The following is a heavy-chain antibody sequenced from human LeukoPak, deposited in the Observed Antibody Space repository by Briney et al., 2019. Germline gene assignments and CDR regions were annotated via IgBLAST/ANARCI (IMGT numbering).Heavy chain of an antibody. Sequence: GGSLRLSCAASGFKVSSRYMSWVRQAPGRGLEWVSVIYSGGSTYYADSVKGRFIISRDNLKNTVFLQVNSLRVEDTAVYYCARDNGAGYYYYLDVWSKGTTVTVSS. CDR3: ARDNGAGYYYYLDV. J-gene: IGHJ6*03. V-gene: IGHV3-53*01. CDR1: GFKVSSRY. D-gene: IGHD6-19*01. CDR2: IYSGGST.